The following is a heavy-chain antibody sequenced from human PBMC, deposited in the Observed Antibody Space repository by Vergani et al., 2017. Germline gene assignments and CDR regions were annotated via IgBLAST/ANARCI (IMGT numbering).Heavy chain of an antibody. V-gene: IGHV3-23*01. Sequence: EVQLLESGGGLVQPGGSLRLSCAASGFTFSSYAMSWVRQAPGKGLEWVSAISGSGGSTYDADSVKGRFTISRDNSKNTLYLQMNSLRAEDTAVYYCAKDSRYGYCSSTSCPFDYWGQGTLVTVSS. CDR3: AKDSRYGYCSSTSCPFDY. CDR1: GFTFSSYA. D-gene: IGHD2-2*03. CDR2: ISGSGGST. J-gene: IGHJ4*02.